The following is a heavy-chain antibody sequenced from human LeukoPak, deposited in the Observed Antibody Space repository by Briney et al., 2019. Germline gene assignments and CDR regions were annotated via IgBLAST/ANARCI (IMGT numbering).Heavy chain of an antibody. J-gene: IGHJ4*02. CDR1: GFTFSIYS. Sequence: GGSLRLSCAASGFTFSIYSMNWVRQAPGKGLEWVSFISSSSSYIYYADSVKGRFTISRDNAKNSLYLQMNSLRAEDTAVYYCARETYCGGDCYVQYYFDYWGQGTLVTVSS. D-gene: IGHD2-21*02. V-gene: IGHV3-21*01. CDR3: ARETYCGGDCYVQYYFDY. CDR2: ISSSSSYI.